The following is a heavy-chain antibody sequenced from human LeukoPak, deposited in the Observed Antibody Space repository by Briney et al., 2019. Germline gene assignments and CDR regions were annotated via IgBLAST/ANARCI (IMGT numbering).Heavy chain of an antibody. J-gene: IGHJ5*02. CDR2: ISHSGST. CDR1: VGSMSSHY. Sequence: PSETLSLTCTVSVGSMSSHYWSWIRQPPGKGLEWMGYISHSGSTYYNPSLRSRVTMSVDTSKNQSSLRLSSVTAADTAVYYCARQGYISGQGFRNNWFDPWGQGSLVTVSS. CDR3: ARQGYISGQGFRNNWFDP. V-gene: IGHV4-59*04. D-gene: IGHD6-19*01.